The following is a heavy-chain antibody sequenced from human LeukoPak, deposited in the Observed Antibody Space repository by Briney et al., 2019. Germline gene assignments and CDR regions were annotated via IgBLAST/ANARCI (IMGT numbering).Heavy chain of an antibody. CDR1: GGSISGHF. CDR3: ARRAARTVMGYGDFNWFDP. D-gene: IGHD4-17*01. CDR2: IHYSGST. Sequence: PSETLSLTCIVSGGSISGHFWSWIRQPPGKRLEWIGYIHYSGSTNYNPSLKSRLSTSVDTSRNRFSLTLSSVTAADTAVYFCARRAARTVMGYGDFNWFDPWGQGTLVTVSS. J-gene: IGHJ5*02. V-gene: IGHV4-59*11.